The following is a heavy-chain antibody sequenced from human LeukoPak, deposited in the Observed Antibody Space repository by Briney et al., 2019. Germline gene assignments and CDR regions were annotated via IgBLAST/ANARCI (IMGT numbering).Heavy chain of an antibody. Sequence: GGSLRLSCAASGFTFSDYYINWIRQAPGKGLEWVSSISSSGSAIFYADSVRGRFTISRDNAKNSLFLQMNSLRAGDTAVYYCARDLDVVVGPAHYDALDLWGQGTTVTVS. CDR1: GFTFSDYY. CDR2: ISSSGSAI. D-gene: IGHD2-15*01. V-gene: IGHV3-11*04. J-gene: IGHJ3*01. CDR3: ARDLDVVVGPAHYDALDL.